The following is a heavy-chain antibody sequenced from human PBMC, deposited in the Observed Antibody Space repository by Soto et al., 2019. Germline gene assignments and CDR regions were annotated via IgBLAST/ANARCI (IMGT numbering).Heavy chain of an antibody. CDR1: GYTFTGYY. V-gene: IGHV1-2*04. CDR3: ARGEGVIAVATINWFDP. D-gene: IGHD6-19*01. J-gene: IGHJ5*02. CDR2: INPNSGGT. Sequence: QVQLVQSGAEVKKPGASVKVSCKASGYTFTGYYMHWVRQAPGQGLEWMGWINPNSGGTNYAQKFQGWVTMTRDTSISTAYMELSRLRSDDTAVYYCARGEGVIAVATINWFDPWGQGTLVTVSS.